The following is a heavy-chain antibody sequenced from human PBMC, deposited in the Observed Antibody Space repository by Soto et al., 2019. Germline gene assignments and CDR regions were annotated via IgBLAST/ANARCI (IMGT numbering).Heavy chain of an antibody. J-gene: IGHJ5*02. CDR2: GSA. CDR3: AREGPPDIAWFDP. V-gene: IGHV1-69*01. Sequence: QVQLVQSGAEVKKPGSSVKVSCKASGGTFSIYTISWVRQAPGQGLEWMGGSANCAQKFQGRLTVTADESTSTVYLELSSLTSEDTAVYYCAREGPPDIAWFDPWGQGTLVSVSS. D-gene: IGHD2-15*01. CDR1: GGTFSIYT.